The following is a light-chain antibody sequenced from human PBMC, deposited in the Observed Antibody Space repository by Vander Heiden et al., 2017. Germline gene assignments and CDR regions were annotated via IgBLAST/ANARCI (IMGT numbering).Light chain of an antibody. CDR2: EFT. CDR1: SSDVGGYKY. V-gene: IGLV2-8*01. J-gene: IGLJ2*01. CDR3: ISYAGSNNLV. Sequence: QSALTQPPSASGSPGQSVTVSCTGTSSDVGGYKYVSWYQQHPGIAPKLMIYEFTKRPSGVPDRFSGSKSGNTASLTVSGLQAEDEADYYCISYAGSNNLVFGGGTKLTVL.